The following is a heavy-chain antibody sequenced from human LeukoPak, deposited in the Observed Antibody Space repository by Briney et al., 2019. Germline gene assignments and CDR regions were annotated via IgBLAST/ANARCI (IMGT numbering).Heavy chain of an antibody. J-gene: IGHJ6*03. Sequence: PGGSLRLSCAASGFTFSTYNMNWVRQAPGKGLEWVAYITLSSTAIYYADSVRGRFTISGDNAKNSLYLQMSSLRAEDTAVYYCARVRDGYKPPKLSSYYYMDVWGKGTTVTIPS. CDR1: GFTFSTYN. CDR3: ARVRDGYKPPKLSSYYYMDV. D-gene: IGHD5-24*01. CDR2: ITLSSTAI. V-gene: IGHV3-48*04.